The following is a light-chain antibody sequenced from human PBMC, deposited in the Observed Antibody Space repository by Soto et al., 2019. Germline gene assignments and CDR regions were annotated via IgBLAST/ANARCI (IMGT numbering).Light chain of an antibody. CDR1: STDVGAYNY. CDR3: GSWDSSLSAYV. V-gene: IGLV2-14*01. Sequence: QSVLAQPASVSGSPGQSITISCTGTSTDVGAYNYVAWYQQHPGKAPKLIIYEVTNRPSGVSYRFSASKSGNTASLTISGLHSEDEADYYCGSWDSSLSAYVFGTGTKVTVL. J-gene: IGLJ1*01. CDR2: EVT.